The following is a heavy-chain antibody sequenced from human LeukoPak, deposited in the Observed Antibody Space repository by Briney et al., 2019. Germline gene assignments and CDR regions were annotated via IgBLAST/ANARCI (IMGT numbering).Heavy chain of an antibody. Sequence: GGSLRLSCVASGFTFSNAWMSWVRQAPGKGLEWVGRIKSKTNGGTTDYAAPVKGRFTISRDDSKNTLYLQMNSLKTEDAAVYYCTKFDYAAFEYWGQGTLVTVSS. V-gene: IGHV3-15*01. CDR1: GFTFSNAW. D-gene: IGHD4-17*01. CDR2: IKSKTNGGTT. J-gene: IGHJ4*02. CDR3: TKFDYAAFEY.